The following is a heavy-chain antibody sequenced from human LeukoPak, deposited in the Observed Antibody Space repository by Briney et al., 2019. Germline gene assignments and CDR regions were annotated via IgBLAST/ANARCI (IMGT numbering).Heavy chain of an antibody. CDR2: ISSGSNYI. V-gene: IGHV3-21*01. Sequence: GGSLGLSCAASGFTFSSYSMNWVRQAPGKGLEWVSSISSGSNYIYYADSVKGRFTISRDNAKNSLSLQMNSLRAEDTAVYYCARVSGDYFDYWGQGTLVAVSS. CDR1: GFTFSSYS. D-gene: IGHD2-8*02. J-gene: IGHJ4*02. CDR3: ARVSGDYFDY.